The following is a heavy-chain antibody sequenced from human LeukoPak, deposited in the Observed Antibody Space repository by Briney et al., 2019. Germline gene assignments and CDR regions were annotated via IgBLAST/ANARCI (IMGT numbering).Heavy chain of an antibody. V-gene: IGHV1-2*02. D-gene: IGHD3-10*01. CDR3: ARDADYYGSGIEDYYYYMDV. Sequence: GASVKVSCKASGYTFTGYYMHWVRQAPGQGLEWMGWINPNSGGTNYAQKFQGRVTMTRDTSISTAYMELSRLRSDDTAVYYCARDADYYGSGIEDYYYYMDVWGKGTTVTVSS. J-gene: IGHJ6*03. CDR1: GYTFTGYY. CDR2: INPNSGGT.